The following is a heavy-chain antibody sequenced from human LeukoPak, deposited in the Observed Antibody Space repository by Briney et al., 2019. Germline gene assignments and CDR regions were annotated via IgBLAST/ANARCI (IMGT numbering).Heavy chain of an antibody. CDR1: GFTFSDYY. Sequence: PGGSLRLSCEASGFTFSDYYMSWIRQAPGKGLEGVSYIGSSGTAIRYADSVKGRFTISRDNAKNSLYLQMSSLRAEDRAMYYCARRHRESSGWHHFDYWGQGTLVTVSA. CDR2: IGSSGTAI. J-gene: IGHJ4*02. D-gene: IGHD6-19*01. CDR3: ARRHRESSGWHHFDY. V-gene: IGHV3-11*01.